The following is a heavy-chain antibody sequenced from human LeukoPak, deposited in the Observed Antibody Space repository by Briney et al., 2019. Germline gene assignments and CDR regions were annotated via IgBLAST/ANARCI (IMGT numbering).Heavy chain of an antibody. CDR1: GDTFSSYA. D-gene: IGHD2-2*01. CDR2: IIPILGIA. V-gene: IGHV1-69*04. CDR3: ARDTSSGYCSSTSCRKYYFDY. Sequence: ASVKVSCKASGDTFSSYAISWVRQAPGQGLEWMGRIIPILGIANYAQKFQGRVTITADKSTSTAYMELSSLRSEDTAVYYCARDTSSGYCSSTSCRKYYFDYWGQGTLVTVSS. J-gene: IGHJ4*02.